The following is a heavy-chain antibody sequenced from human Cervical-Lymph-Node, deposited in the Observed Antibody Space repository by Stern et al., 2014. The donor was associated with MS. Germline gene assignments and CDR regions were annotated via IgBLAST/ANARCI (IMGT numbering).Heavy chain of an antibody. CDR3: ARCIAARYYFDY. CDR1: GFSLSTSGMC. D-gene: IGHD6-6*01. V-gene: IGHV2-70*01. CDR2: IDWDDDK. Sequence: ESGPALVKPTQTLTLTCTFSGFSLSTSGMCVSWIRQPPGKALEXLALIDWDDDKYYSTSLKTRLTISKDTSKNQVVLTMTNMDPVDTAKYYCARCIAARYYFDYWGQGTLVTVSS. J-gene: IGHJ4*02.